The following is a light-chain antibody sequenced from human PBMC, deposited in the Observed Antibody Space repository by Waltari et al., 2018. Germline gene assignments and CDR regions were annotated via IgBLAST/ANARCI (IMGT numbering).Light chain of an antibody. J-gene: IGKJ4*01. CDR2: GAS. CDR1: QSVSSN. Sequence: ETVLTQSPATLSVSPGERATLSCRASQSVSSNLAWYQHKPGQPPRLLIYGASTRATGVPARFSGSGSGTELTLTISSLQSEDLAVYSCQQYNSWPLTFGGGTKVEIK. CDR3: QQYNSWPLT. V-gene: IGKV3-15*01.